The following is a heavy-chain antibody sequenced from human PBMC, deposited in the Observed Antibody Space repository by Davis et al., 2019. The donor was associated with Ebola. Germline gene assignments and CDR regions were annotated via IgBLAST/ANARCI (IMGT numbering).Heavy chain of an antibody. D-gene: IGHD2-21*02. CDR3: ARDWNIVVVTAIRSSAFDY. Sequence: GESLKISCAASGFTFSSYAMHWVRQAPGKGLEWVAVISYDGSNKYYADSVKGRFTISRDNSKNTLYLQMNSLRAEDTAVYYCARDWNIVVVTAIRSSAFDYWGQGTLVTVSS. CDR1: GFTFSSYA. CDR2: ISYDGSNK. V-gene: IGHV3-30-3*01. J-gene: IGHJ4*02.